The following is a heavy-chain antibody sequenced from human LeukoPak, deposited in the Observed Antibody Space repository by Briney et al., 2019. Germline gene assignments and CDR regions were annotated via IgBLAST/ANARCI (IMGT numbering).Heavy chain of an antibody. V-gene: IGHV3-7*03. D-gene: IGHD1/OR15-1a*01. CDR3: GRIAINANNGMDV. CDR2: INQDGSEK. CDR1: GFTFSSFW. Sequence: PGGSLRLSCAASGFTFSSFWMSWVRQAPGKGLEWVANINQDGSEKYYVDSVKDRFTISRDNTKNALYLQMNSLRTEDTAVYYCGRIAINANNGMDVWGQGTTVTVSS. J-gene: IGHJ6*02.